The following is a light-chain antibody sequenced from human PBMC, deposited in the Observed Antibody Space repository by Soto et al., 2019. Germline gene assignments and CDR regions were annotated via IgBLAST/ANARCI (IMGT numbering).Light chain of an antibody. CDR3: QQYGSSPRT. CDR2: GAS. J-gene: IGKJ1*01. CDR1: QSVSSSY. Sequence: EIGLTQYPGTLSLSPGERATLSCRASQSVSSSYLAWYQQKPGQAPRLLIYGASSRATGIPDRFSGSGSGTDFTLTISRLEPEDFAVYYCQQYGSSPRTFGQGTKVEIK. V-gene: IGKV3-20*01.